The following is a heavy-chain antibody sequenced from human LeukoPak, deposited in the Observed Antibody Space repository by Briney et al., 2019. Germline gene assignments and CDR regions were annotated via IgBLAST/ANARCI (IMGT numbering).Heavy chain of an antibody. D-gene: IGHD6-6*01. CDR1: GFPFSSFA. CDR2: ITGSSDRT. CDR3: AKGLMAARPHYFDY. V-gene: IGHV3-23*01. Sequence: GGSLRLSCAASGFPFSSFARSWVRKAPGKGLEWVSPITGSSDRTYYTNSVKGRFTISRDNSRKTLYLQMSSLRADDTAVYYCAKGLMAARPHYFDYWGQGTLVTVSS. J-gene: IGHJ4*02.